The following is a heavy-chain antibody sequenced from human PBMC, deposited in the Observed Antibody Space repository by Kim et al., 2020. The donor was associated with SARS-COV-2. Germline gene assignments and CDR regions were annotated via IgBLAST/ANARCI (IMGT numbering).Heavy chain of an antibody. V-gene: IGHV4-61*01. CDR1: GGSVSSGSYY. D-gene: IGHD4-17*01. CDR3: GIISRPTKTTVTTRRPFDI. Sequence: SETLSLTCTVSGGSVSSGSYYWSWIRQPPGKGLEWIGYIYYSGSTNYNPSLKSRVTISVDTSKNQFSLKLSSVTAADTAVYYCGIISRPTKTTVTTRRPFDIWGQGTMVTVSS. J-gene: IGHJ3*02. CDR2: IYYSGST.